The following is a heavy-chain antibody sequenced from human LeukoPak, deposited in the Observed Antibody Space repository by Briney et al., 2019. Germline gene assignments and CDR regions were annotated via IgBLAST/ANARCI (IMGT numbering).Heavy chain of an antibody. J-gene: IGHJ6*02. Sequence: GGSLRLSCAASGFTFDDYGMSWVRQAPGKGLERVSGINWNGGSTGYADSVKGRFTISRDNAKNSLYLQMNSLRAEDTALYHCARSLNGYYDILTGRYYYYGMDVWGQGTTVTVSS. CDR1: GFTFDDYG. CDR3: ARSLNGYYDILTGRYYYYGMDV. D-gene: IGHD3-9*01. CDR2: INWNGGST. V-gene: IGHV3-20*01.